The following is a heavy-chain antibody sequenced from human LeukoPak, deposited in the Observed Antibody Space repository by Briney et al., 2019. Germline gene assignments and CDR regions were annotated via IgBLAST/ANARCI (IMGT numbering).Heavy chain of an antibody. CDR2: IYYSGST. Sequence: SETLSLTCTVSGGSISSSSYYWGWIRQPPGKGLEWIGSIYYSGSTYYNPSLKSRVTISVGTSKNQFSLKLSSVTAADTAVYYCARRLITFGGVVDAFDIWGQGTMVTVSS. CDR3: ARRLITFGGVVDAFDI. V-gene: IGHV4-39*07. CDR1: GGSISSSSYY. D-gene: IGHD3-16*01. J-gene: IGHJ3*02.